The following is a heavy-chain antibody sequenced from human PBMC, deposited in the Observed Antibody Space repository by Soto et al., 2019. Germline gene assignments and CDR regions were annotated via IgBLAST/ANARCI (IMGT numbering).Heavy chain of an antibody. J-gene: IGHJ5*02. CDR1: GFTFSSYS. D-gene: IGHD4-17*01. Sequence: GGSLRLSCAASGFTFSSYSMNWVRQAPGKGLEWVSYISSSSSTIYYADSVKGRFTISRDNAKNSLYLQMNSLRDEDTAVYYCARTKIDYGDYLRSWFDPWGQGTLVTVSS. CDR3: ARTKIDYGDYLRSWFDP. V-gene: IGHV3-48*02. CDR2: ISSSSSTI.